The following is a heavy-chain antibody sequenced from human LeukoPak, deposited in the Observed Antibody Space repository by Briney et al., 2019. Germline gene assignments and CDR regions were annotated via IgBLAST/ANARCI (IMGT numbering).Heavy chain of an antibody. CDR2: IYYSGST. V-gene: IGHV4-30-4*01. J-gene: IGHJ5*02. CDR3: ARDHYDSKYNWFDP. D-gene: IGHD3-22*01. CDR1: GGSISSGDYY. Sequence: SSETLSLTCTVSGGSISSGDYYWSWIRQPPGKGLEWIGYIYYSGSTYYNPSLKSRVTISVDTSKNQFSLKLSSVTAADTAVYYCARDHYDSKYNWFDPWGQGTLVTVSS.